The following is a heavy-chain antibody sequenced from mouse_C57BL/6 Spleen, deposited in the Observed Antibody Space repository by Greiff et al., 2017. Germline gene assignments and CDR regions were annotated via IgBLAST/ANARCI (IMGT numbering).Heavy chain of an antibody. CDR3: ARTRITTVVGGYFDY. Sequence: VKLMESGPGLVAPSQSLSITCTVSGFSLTSYAISWVRQPPGKGLEWLGVIWTGGGTNYNSALKSRLSISKDNSKSQVFLKMNSLQTDDTARYYCARTRITTVVGGYFDYWGQGTTPTVSS. J-gene: IGHJ2*01. CDR1: GFSLTSYA. V-gene: IGHV2-9-1*01. D-gene: IGHD1-1*01. CDR2: IWTGGGT.